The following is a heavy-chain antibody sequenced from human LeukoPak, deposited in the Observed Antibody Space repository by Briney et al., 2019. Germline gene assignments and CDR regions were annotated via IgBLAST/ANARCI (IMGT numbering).Heavy chain of an antibody. Sequence: PGGSLRLSCAASGFTFSSYAMHWVRQAPGKGLEWVAVISYDGSNKYYADSVKGRFTISRDNSKNTLYLQMNSLRAEDTAVYYCAKGKGTMVRGVPNYWGQGTLVTVSS. CDR2: ISYDGSNK. CDR1: GFTFSSYA. CDR3: AKGKGTMVRGVPNY. V-gene: IGHV3-30-3*01. D-gene: IGHD3-10*01. J-gene: IGHJ4*02.